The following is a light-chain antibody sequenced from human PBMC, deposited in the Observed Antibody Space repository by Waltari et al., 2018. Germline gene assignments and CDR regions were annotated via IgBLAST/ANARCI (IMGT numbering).Light chain of an antibody. CDR2: GKN. J-gene: IGLJ2*01. CDR3: SSRDSSASHVL. CDR1: SLRTSY. Sequence: SSELTQEPAVSVALGQTVLITCQGASLRTSYASWYQQKSGQAPILVLFGKNKRPSGIPDRFSGYNSETTTSLTITGAQAEDEADYYCSSRDSSASHVLFAGGTKLTVL. V-gene: IGLV3-19*01.